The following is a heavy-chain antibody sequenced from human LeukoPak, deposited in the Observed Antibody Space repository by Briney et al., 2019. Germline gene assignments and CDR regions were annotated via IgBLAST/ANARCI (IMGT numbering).Heavy chain of an antibody. Sequence: GGSLRLSCAASGFTFSTYAMHWVRQAPGKGLEYISSISSNGGSTYCANSVKGRFTISRDNSKNTLFLQMGSLRAEDMAVYYCARSSAVVGATTFDYWGQGTLVTVSS. CDR3: ARSSAVVGATTFDY. CDR2: ISSNGGST. D-gene: IGHD1-26*01. CDR1: GFTFSTYA. J-gene: IGHJ4*02. V-gene: IGHV3-64*01.